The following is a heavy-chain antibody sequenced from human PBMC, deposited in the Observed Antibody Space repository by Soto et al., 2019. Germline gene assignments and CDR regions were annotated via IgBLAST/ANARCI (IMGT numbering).Heavy chain of an antibody. Sequence: GASVKVSCKASGGTFSSYAISWVRQAPGQGLEWMGGIIPIFGTANYAQKFQGRVTITADESTSTAYMELSSLRSEDTAVYYCARALLLNYYDSSGYPHYYYGMDVWGQGTTVTVSS. CDR1: GGTFSSYA. CDR3: ARALLLNYYDSSGYPHYYYGMDV. V-gene: IGHV1-69*13. CDR2: IIPIFGTA. D-gene: IGHD3-22*01. J-gene: IGHJ6*02.